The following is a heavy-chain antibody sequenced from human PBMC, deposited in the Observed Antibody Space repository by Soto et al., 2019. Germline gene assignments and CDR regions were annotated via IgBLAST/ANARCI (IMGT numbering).Heavy chain of an antibody. CDR1: GYTFTSYY. D-gene: IGHD3-3*01. CDR2: INPSGGST. CDR3: ARDRPVTIFGVVISPSSDAFDI. J-gene: IGHJ3*02. V-gene: IGHV1-46*03. Sequence: ASVKVSCKASGYTFTSYYMHWVRQAPGQGLEWMGIINPSGGSTSYAQKFQGRVTMTRDTSTSTVYMELSSLRSEDTAVYYCARDRPVTIFGVVISPSSDAFDIWGQGTMVT.